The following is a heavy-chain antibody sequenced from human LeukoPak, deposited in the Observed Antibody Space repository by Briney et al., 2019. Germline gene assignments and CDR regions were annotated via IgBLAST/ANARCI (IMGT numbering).Heavy chain of an antibody. CDR3: ARESSKGYSYGYYFDY. J-gene: IGHJ4*02. CDR1: GFAFSTYS. Sequence: PGGSLRLSCVGSGFAFSTYSMNWVRQAPGKGLEWVAVISYDGSNKYYADSVKGRFTISRDNSKNTLYLQMNSLRAEDTAVYYCARESSKGYSYGYYFDYWGQGTLVTVSS. V-gene: IGHV3-30*03. D-gene: IGHD5-18*01. CDR2: ISYDGSNK.